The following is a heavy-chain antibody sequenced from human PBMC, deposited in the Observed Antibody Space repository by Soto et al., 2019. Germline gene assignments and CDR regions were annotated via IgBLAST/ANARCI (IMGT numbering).Heavy chain of an antibody. D-gene: IGHD3-3*01. V-gene: IGHV3-48*02. CDR2: ISSSSSTI. CDR1: GFTFSSYS. CDR3: ARENDDFWSGYYKGEIDY. Sequence: EVQLVESGGGLVQPGGSLRLSCAASGFTFSSYSMNWVRQAPGKGLEWVSYISSSSSTIYYADSVKGRFTISRDNAKNSLYMQMKSLRDEDTAVFYCARENDDFWSGYYKGEIDYWGQGTLVTVSS. J-gene: IGHJ4*02.